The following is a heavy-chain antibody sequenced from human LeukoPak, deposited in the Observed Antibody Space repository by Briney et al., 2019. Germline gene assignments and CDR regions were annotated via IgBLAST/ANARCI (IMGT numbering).Heavy chain of an antibody. CDR2: INHSGSN. CDR3: ARGYSYGWPRVSKHLDY. Sequence: AETLSLTCAVYGGSFSGYYWSWIRQPPGKGLEWIGEINHSGSNNYNPSLKSGGSISVETSKNQFSLKLSSVTAADTAVKYCARGYSYGWPRVSKHLDYWGQGTLVTVSS. D-gene: IGHD5-18*01. J-gene: IGHJ4*02. V-gene: IGHV4-34*01. CDR1: GGSFSGYY.